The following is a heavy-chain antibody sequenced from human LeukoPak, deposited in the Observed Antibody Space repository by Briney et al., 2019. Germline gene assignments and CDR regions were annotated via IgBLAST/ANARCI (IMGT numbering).Heavy chain of an antibody. D-gene: IGHD3-16*02. Sequence: GGSLRLSWAASGFTFSNAWMGWVRQAPGRGLEWVGRIKSKPDGGTTDYAAPVKGRFTISRDDSKNTLYLQMNSLKTEDTAVYYCAKDHQPMITFGGVIRFLWGQGTLVTVSS. CDR2: IKSKPDGGTT. CDR1: GFTFSNAW. V-gene: IGHV3-15*01. J-gene: IGHJ4*02. CDR3: AKDHQPMITFGGVIRFL.